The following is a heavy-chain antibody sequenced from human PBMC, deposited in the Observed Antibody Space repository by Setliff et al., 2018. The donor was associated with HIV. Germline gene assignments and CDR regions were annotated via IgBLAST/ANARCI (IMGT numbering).Heavy chain of an antibody. Sequence: GGSLRLSCAASGFTFSNAWMSWVRQAPGKGLEWVGRIKSKTDGGTTDYAAPVKGRFTISRDDSKNTLYLQMNSLKIEDTAVYYCTTDLGSLYVKGPRAFDIWGQGTMVTVSS. CDR3: TTDLGSLYVKGPRAFDI. J-gene: IGHJ3*02. CDR1: GFTFSNAW. D-gene: IGHD3-10*02. CDR2: IKSKTDGGTT. V-gene: IGHV3-15*01.